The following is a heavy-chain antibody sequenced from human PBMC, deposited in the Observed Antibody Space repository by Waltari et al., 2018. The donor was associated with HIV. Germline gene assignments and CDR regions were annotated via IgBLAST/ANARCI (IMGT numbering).Heavy chain of an antibody. CDR2: ISGTNK. V-gene: IGHV3-30*18. J-gene: IGHJ5*02. CDR3: AKDMRGVAVAGTDR. D-gene: IGHD6-19*01. CDR1: GFTLSYYG. Sequence: QVHLVESGGGVAQPGRSLKLSCAASGFTLSYYGMHWVRQAPGKGRGWVAVISGTNKFYGESVKGRFTISRDNSENTLFLQMNSLRPEDTAMYYCAKDMRGVAVAGTDRWGQGTLVIVSS.